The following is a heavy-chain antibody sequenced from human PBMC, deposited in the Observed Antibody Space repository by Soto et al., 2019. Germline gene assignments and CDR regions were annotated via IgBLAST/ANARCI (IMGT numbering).Heavy chain of an antibody. CDR3: ARREQQHEYNWFDP. V-gene: IGHV5-51*01. D-gene: IGHD6-13*01. CDR1: GYTFTSYW. CDR2: IYPGDSDT. J-gene: IGHJ5*02. Sequence: GESLKISCKGSGYTFTSYWIGWVRQMPGKGLEWMGVIYPGDSDTRYSPSFQGQVTISADKSISTAYLQWSSLKASDTAMYYCARREQQHEYNWFDPWGQGTLVTVSS.